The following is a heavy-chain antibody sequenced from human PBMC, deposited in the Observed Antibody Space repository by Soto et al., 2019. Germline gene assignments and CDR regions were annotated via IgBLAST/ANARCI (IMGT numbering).Heavy chain of an antibody. V-gene: IGHV3-7*01. Sequence: EVQVVETGGGLVQPGGSLKLSCAASGFTFSSFWMNWVRQAPGKGLEWVANIKGDGSEKYYVDSVKGRFTISRDNAKNSLYLEMNSLRAEDTAVYYCAAGFPPDYWGQGTLVTVSS. CDR1: GFTFSSFW. CDR2: IKGDGSEK. J-gene: IGHJ4*02. D-gene: IGHD3-10*01. CDR3: AAGFPPDY.